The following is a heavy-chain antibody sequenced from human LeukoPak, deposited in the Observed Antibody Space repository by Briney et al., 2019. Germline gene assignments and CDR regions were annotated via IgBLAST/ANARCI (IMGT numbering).Heavy chain of an antibody. CDR2: IKQDGNEK. CDR1: GFTFSNYW. V-gene: IGHV3-7*04. Sequence: GGSLRLSCAASGFTFSNYWMTWVRQAPGKGLEWVANIKQDGNEKYHVDPVKGRFTISRDNAKNSLYLQMNSLRAEDTAVYYCARDRLASTYWGQGTLVTVSS. D-gene: IGHD5-12*01. CDR3: ARDRLASTY. J-gene: IGHJ4*02.